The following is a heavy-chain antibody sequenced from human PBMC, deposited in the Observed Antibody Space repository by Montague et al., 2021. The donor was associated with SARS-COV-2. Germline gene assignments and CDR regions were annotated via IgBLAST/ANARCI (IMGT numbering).Heavy chain of an antibody. CDR3: AARADCYYGMDV. J-gene: IGHJ6*02. CDR1: GFTVSSNN. CDR2: IYSGGST. Sequence: SLRLSCAASGFTVSSNNMSWVRQAPGKGLEWVSVIYSGGSTQYADSVKGRFTISRDKSNYTLYLQMNNLRAEDTAVYYCAARADCYYGMDVWGQGTSVTVSS. V-gene: IGHV3-66*01.